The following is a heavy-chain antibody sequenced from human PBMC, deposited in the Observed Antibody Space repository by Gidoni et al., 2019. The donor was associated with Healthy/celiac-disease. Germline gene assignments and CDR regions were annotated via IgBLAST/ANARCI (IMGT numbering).Heavy chain of an antibody. CDR3: ARVPNSSSWYSDYYYYYGMDV. J-gene: IGHJ6*02. Sequence: QVQLVESGGGVVQPGRSLRLSCAASGFTFSSYGMHWVRQAPGKGLEWVAVIWYDGSNKYYADSVKGRFTISRDNSKNTLYLQMNSLRAEDTAVYYCARVPNSSSWYSDYYYYYGMDVWGQGTTVTVSS. D-gene: IGHD6-13*01. CDR1: GFTFSSYG. CDR2: IWYDGSNK. V-gene: IGHV3-33*01.